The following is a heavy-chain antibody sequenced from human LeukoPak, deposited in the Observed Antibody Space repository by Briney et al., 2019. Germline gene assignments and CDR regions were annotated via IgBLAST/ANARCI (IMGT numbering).Heavy chain of an antibody. CDR2: MNPNSGNT. J-gene: IGHJ6*03. V-gene: IGHV1-8*01. Sequence: GASVKVSCKASGYTFTSYDINWVRQATGQGLEWMGWMNPNSGNTGYAQKFQGRVTMTRNTSISTAYMELSSLRSEDTAVYYCARGILWFGELSHYYYYYYYMDVWGKGTTVTISS. CDR1: GYTFTSYD. CDR3: ARGILWFGELSHYYYYYYYMDV. D-gene: IGHD3-10*01.